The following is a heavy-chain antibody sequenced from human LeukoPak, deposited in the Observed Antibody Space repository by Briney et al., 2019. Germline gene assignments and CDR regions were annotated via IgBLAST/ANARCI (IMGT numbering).Heavy chain of an antibody. D-gene: IGHD2-2*02. CDR2: ISYDGSNK. CDR1: GFTFSSYD. J-gene: IGHJ4*02. V-gene: IGHV3-30*09. CDR3: ARANTPFADY. Sequence: GGSLRLSCAASGFTFSSYDMHWVRQAPGKGLEWVAVISYDGSNKYYADSVKGRFAISRDNSKNTVYLQMNNLRVEDTAVYYCARANTPFADYWGQGTLVTVSS.